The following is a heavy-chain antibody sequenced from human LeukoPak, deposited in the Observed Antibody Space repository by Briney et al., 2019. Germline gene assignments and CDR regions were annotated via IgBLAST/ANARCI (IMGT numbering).Heavy chain of an antibody. D-gene: IGHD7-27*01. J-gene: IGHJ4*02. Sequence: SETLSLTCTVSGGSIASSSYYWGWIRQPPGKGLEWIGSIYYSGSTYYNPSLRSRVTISVDTSKNQFSLKLSSVTAADTAVYYCARRMYAGDSHSFDYWGQGTLVTVSS. CDR1: GGSIASSSYY. V-gene: IGHV4-39*01. CDR3: ARRMYAGDSHSFDY. CDR2: IYYSGST.